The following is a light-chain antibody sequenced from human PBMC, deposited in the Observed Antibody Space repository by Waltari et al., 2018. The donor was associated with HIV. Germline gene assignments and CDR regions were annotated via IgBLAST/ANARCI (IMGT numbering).Light chain of an antibody. CDR3: QQRSNWQRT. CDR2: DAS. CDR1: QSVNSY. J-gene: IGKJ1*01. Sequence: EIVLTQSPATLSLSPGERATLSCRASQSVNSYLAWYQQKPGQAPRRLIYDASNRATGTPARFSGSGSGTDFTLTISSLEPEDFAVYYCQQRSNWQRTFGQGTKVEIK. V-gene: IGKV3-11*01.